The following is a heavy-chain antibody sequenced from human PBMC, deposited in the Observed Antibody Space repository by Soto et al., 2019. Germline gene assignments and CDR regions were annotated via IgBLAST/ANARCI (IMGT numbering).Heavy chain of an antibody. CDR2: IKQDGSEK. CDR3: ARYDFWSGHYDYFEY. D-gene: IGHD3-3*01. J-gene: IGHJ4*02. CDR1: GFTFSRYW. V-gene: IGHV3-7*01. Sequence: GSLRLSCAASGFTFSRYWMSWVRQAPGKGLEWVANIKQDGSEKYYVDSVKGRFTISRDNAKNSLYLQMNSLRTEDTAVYYCARYDFWSGHYDYFEYWGQGTLVTVSS.